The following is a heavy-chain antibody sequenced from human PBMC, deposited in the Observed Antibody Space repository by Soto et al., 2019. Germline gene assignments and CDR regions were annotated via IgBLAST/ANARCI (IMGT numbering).Heavy chain of an antibody. CDR2: ISYTSATK. Sequence: GGSTRLSCAASRYRFRISAMIWARQAPGKGLEWVSTISYTSATKYYADSVRGRFTISRDNSRDSLYLQMDSLRAEDTGVYFCAQRISAPLRYFDNWGQGTLVTVSS. V-gene: IGHV3-23*01. CDR1: RYRFRISA. CDR3: AQRISAPLRYFDN. J-gene: IGHJ4*02.